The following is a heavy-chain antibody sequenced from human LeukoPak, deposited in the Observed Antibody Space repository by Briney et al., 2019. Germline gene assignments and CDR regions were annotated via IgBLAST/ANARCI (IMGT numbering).Heavy chain of an antibody. V-gene: IGHV3-53*01. D-gene: IGHD6-13*01. CDR1: GFTVSSNY. Sequence: QTGGSLRLSCAASGFTVSSNYMSWVRQAPGKGLEWISVIYSGGSTYYADSMKGRFTISRDNSKNTLYLQMNSLRAEDTAVYYCARDKGLAAAGTGWFDPWGQGTLVTVSS. J-gene: IGHJ5*02. CDR2: IYSGGST. CDR3: ARDKGLAAAGTGWFDP.